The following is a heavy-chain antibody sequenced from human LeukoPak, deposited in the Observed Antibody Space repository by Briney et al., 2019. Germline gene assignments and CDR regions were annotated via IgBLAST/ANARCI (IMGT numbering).Heavy chain of an antibody. V-gene: IGHV3-23*01. J-gene: IGHJ4*02. CDR2: ISGSGGST. Sequence: GGSLRLSCAASGFTFSSYAMSWVRQAPGKGLEWVSAISGSGGSTYYADSVKGRFTISRDNSKNTLYLQMNSLRAEDTAVYYCASDADCGGDCNGDYWGQGTLVTVSS. CDR3: ASDADCGGDCNGDY. CDR1: GFTFSSYA. D-gene: IGHD2-21*02.